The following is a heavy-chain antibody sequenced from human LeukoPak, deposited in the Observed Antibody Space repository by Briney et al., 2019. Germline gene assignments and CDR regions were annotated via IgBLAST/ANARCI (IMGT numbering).Heavy chain of an antibody. D-gene: IGHD6-6*01. Sequence: SESLSLTCTVSDGSISSYYWSWIRQPPGKGLGWIGYIYYTGSTNYNPSLTSRVTISVDTSKNQFSLKLSSVTAADTAVYYCARLTSSWFDPWGQGTLVTVSS. CDR2: IYYTGST. CDR3: ARLTSSWFDP. J-gene: IGHJ5*02. CDR1: DGSISSYY. V-gene: IGHV4-59*08.